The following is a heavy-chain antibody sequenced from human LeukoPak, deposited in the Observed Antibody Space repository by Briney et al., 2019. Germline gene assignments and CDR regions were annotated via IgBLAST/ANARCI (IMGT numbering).Heavy chain of an antibody. D-gene: IGHD3-3*01. V-gene: IGHV4-59*12. J-gene: IGHJ4*02. CDR2: IYYSGST. CDR1: GGSISSYY. CDR3: ARAVSALRFFDY. Sequence: TSETLSLTCTVSGGSISSYYWSWIRQPPGKGLEWIGYIYYSGSTYYNPSLKSRVTISVDRSKNQFSLKLSSVTAADTAVYYCARAVSALRFFDYWGQGTLVTVSS.